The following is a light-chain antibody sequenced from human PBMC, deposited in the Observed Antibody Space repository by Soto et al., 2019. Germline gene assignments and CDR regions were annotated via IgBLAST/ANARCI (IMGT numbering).Light chain of an antibody. J-gene: IGKJ4*01. CDR2: DAS. V-gene: IGKV3-11*01. Sequence: EIVLTQSPATLSLSPGERATLSCRASQSVGSSLAWYQQKPGQAPRLLIYDASTRATGIPARFSGSGSGTDSTLTNSSLEPDAVAFYYCQHRTNWPLTFGGGTKVDIK. CDR1: QSVGSS. CDR3: QHRTNWPLT.